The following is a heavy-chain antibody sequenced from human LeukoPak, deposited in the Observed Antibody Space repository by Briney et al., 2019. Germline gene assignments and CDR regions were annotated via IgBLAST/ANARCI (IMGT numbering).Heavy chain of an antibody. CDR3: VKATPGDSSGYYYPFRS. D-gene: IGHD3-22*01. Sequence: GGSLRLSCSASGFTFSSYAMHWVRQAPGKGLEYVSAISSNGGSTYYADSVKGRFTISRDNSKNTLYLQMSSLRAEDTAVHYCVKATPGDSSGYYYPFRSWGQGTLVTVSS. V-gene: IGHV3-64D*09. J-gene: IGHJ5*02. CDR1: GFTFSSYA. CDR2: ISSNGGST.